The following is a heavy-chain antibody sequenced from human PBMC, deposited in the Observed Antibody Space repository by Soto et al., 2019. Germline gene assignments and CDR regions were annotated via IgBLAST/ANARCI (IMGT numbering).Heavy chain of an antibody. J-gene: IGHJ5*01. CDR2: IRPEGNEK. CDR1: GFTVRSYW. CDR3: AREEGATVANNWFDS. Sequence: EVQVVESGGGLVQPGESLRFSCVGSGFTVRSYWMSWVRQAPGKVLEWVANIRPEGNEKYYVDFVKGRFIISRDNAKNSVFLQMNSLRVEDTAVYFCAREEGATVANNWFDSWGQGTLVTVSS. D-gene: IGHD4-17*01. V-gene: IGHV3-7*03.